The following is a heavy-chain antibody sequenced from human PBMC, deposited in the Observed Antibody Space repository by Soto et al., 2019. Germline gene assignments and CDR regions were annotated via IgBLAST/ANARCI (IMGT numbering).Heavy chain of an antibody. CDR2: IRSKAYGGTT. V-gene: IGHV3-49*04. CDR1: GFTFGDYA. J-gene: IGHJ4*02. Sequence: SLRLSCTASGFTFGDYAMSWVHQAPGKGLEWVGFIRSKAYGGTTEYAASVKGRFTISRDDSKSIAYLQMNSLKTEDTAVYYCTRAIGGPLVLDYWGQGTLVTVSS. D-gene: IGHD2-15*01. CDR3: TRAIGGPLVLDY.